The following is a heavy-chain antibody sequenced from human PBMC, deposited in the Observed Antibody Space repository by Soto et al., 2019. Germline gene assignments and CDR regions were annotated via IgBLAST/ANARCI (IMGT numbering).Heavy chain of an antibody. CDR2: IYYSGST. CDR1: GGSISSYY. J-gene: IGHJ4*02. D-gene: IGHD3-10*01. CDR3: ARARWVRDGSGSYVHPSQN. Sequence: QVQLQESGPGLVKPSETLSLTCTVSGGSISSYYWSWIRQPPGKGLEWIGYIYYSGSTNYNPSLKSRVTISVDTSKNQFSLKLSSVTAADTAVYYCARARWVRDGSGSYVHPSQNWGQGTLVTVSS. V-gene: IGHV4-59*08.